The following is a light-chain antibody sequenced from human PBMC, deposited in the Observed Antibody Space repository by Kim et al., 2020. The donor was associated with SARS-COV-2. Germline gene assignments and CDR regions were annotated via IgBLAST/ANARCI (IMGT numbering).Light chain of an antibody. CDR2: DAS. CDR1: QSITTW. J-gene: IGKJ3*01. CDR3: QQYNSYPFT. Sequence: ASVGDRVTRTSRASQSITTWLAWFQQKPGKAPNVLIYDASTLKSGAPSSFSGSGSGTEFTLTISSLQPDDVGTYYCQQYNSYPFTFGPGTKVDIK. V-gene: IGKV1-5*01.